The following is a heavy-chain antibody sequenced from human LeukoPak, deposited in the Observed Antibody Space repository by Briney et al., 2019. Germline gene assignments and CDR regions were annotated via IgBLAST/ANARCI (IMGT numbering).Heavy chain of an antibody. V-gene: IGHV4-34*01. CDR3: ARDGYSGNDGL. D-gene: IGHD5-12*01. CDR2: INHSGST. CDR1: GGSFSGYY. Sequence: SETLSLTCAVYGGSFSGYYWSWIRQPPGKGLEWIGEINHSGSTNYNPALESRVTISVDTSKNQFSLKLSSVTAADTAVYYCARDGYSGNDGLWGQGTLVTVSS. J-gene: IGHJ4*02.